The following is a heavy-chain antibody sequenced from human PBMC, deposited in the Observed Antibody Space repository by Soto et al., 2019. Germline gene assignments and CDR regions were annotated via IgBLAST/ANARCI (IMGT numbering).Heavy chain of an antibody. V-gene: IGHV3-15*01. CDR2: IRSNSAGGTT. D-gene: IGHD1-20*01. CDR1: GLTFSNAC. Sequence: EVQLVESGGGLIKPGGSLRLSCAASGLTFSNACMNWLRQAPGEGLEWLGRIRSNSAGGTTDYAAPVTGRFTISRDDSKNMIYLQMASLKTEDTAVYYCATDTRYNWTHFDYWGPGTLVIVSS. CDR3: ATDTRYNWTHFDY. J-gene: IGHJ4*02.